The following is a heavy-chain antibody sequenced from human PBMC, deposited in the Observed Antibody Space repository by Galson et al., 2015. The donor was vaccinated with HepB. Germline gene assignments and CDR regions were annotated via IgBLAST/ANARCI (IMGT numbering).Heavy chain of an antibody. CDR3: AACRDYGDSRAFDI. CDR1: GGSFSGYY. V-gene: IGHV4-34*01. D-gene: IGHD4-17*01. CDR2: INHSGNT. Sequence: ETLSLTCTVYGGSFSGYYWNWIRQPPGKGLEWIGEINHSGNTNYNPSLESRVTISVDTSKNQFSLKLSSVTAADTAVYYCAACRDYGDSRAFDIWGQGTMVTVSS. J-gene: IGHJ3*02.